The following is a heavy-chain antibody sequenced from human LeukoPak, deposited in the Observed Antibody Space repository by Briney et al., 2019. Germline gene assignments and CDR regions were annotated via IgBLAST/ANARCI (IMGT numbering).Heavy chain of an antibody. Sequence: SETLSLTRAVYGGSFSGYYWSWIRQPPGKGLEWIGEINHSGSTNYNPSLKSRVTISVDTSKNQFSLKLSSVTAADTAVYYCARGFSYYYYGMDVWGQGTTVTVSS. J-gene: IGHJ6*02. CDR3: ARGFSYYYYGMDV. D-gene: IGHD2/OR15-2a*01. CDR1: GGSFSGYY. CDR2: INHSGST. V-gene: IGHV4-34*01.